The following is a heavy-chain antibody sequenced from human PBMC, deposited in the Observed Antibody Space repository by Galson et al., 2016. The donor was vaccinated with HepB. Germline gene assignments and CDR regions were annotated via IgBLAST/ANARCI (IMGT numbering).Heavy chain of an antibody. CDR1: GDSVSSNSAA. Sequence: CAISGDSVSSNSAAWNWIRQSPSRGLEWLGRTYYRSKWYTDYAVSVKSRITVNPDTSKNQFSLQLNSMTPEDTAVYYCARDPPVSNSIFDMWGQGTMVTVSS. D-gene: IGHD4-23*01. CDR2: TYYRSKWYT. CDR3: ARDPPVSNSIFDM. V-gene: IGHV6-1*01. J-gene: IGHJ3*02.